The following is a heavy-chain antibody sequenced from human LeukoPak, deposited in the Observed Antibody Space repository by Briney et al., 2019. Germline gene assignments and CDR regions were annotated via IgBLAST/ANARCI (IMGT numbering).Heavy chain of an antibody. D-gene: IGHD5-18*01. Sequence: SETLSLTCAVYGGSFSGDFWSWIRQSPGKGLEWIGRIYNSGSTNYNPSLKSRVTMSVDTSKNQFSLTLSSVTAADTAVYYCARDRGYSYGYGVYYYMDVWGKGTTVTISS. J-gene: IGHJ6*03. CDR3: ARDRGYSYGYGVYYYMDV. CDR1: GGSFSGDF. V-gene: IGHV4-59*10. CDR2: IYNSGST.